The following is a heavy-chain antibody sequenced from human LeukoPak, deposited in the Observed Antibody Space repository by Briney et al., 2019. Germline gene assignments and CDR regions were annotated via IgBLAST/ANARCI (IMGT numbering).Heavy chain of an antibody. CDR1: GYSLSDLS. Sequence: ASVTVSCKISGYSLSDLSIHWVREAPGEGLEWMGGFDSENNKMVYSQKFQGRVTMTEDTSATSLRSEDTAVYFCATDRVYRSSGRSWGFFDYWGQGTLVIVSS. CDR3: ATDRVYRSSGRSWGFFDY. D-gene: IGHD6-19*01. J-gene: IGHJ4*02. V-gene: IGHV1-24*01. CDR2: FDSENNKM.